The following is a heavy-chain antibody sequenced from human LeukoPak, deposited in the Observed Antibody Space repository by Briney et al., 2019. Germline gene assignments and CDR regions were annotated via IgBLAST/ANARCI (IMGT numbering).Heavy chain of an antibody. CDR3: ARDLAVAGTADDY. Sequence: GGSLTLSCLGTGFTFSLQDMNWVRQAPGKGLEWVAVIWYDGSNKYYADSVKGRFTISRDNSKNTLYLQMNSLRAEDTAVYYCARDLAVAGTADDYWGQGTLVTVSS. D-gene: IGHD6-19*01. CDR1: GFTFSLQD. J-gene: IGHJ4*02. V-gene: IGHV3-33*08. CDR2: IWYDGSNK.